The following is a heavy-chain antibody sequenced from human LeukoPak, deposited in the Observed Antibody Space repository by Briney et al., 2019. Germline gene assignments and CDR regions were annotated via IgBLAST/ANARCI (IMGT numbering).Heavy chain of an antibody. Sequence: GGSLRLSCAASGFTFSSYAMSWVRQAPGKGLEWVSAISGSGGSTYYADSVKGRFTISRDNSKNTLYLQMNSLRAEDTAVYYCAKELGIFYNGYDWAHDAFDIWGQGTMVTVSS. CDR1: GFTFSSYA. D-gene: IGHD5-12*01. V-gene: IGHV3-23*01. CDR2: ISGSGGST. J-gene: IGHJ3*02. CDR3: AKELGIFYNGYDWAHDAFDI.